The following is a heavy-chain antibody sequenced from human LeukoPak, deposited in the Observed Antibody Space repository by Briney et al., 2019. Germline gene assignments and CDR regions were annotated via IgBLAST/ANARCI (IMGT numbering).Heavy chain of an antibody. J-gene: IGHJ4*02. V-gene: IGHV1-18*04. CDR3: ARDVWFGERNFDY. D-gene: IGHD3-10*01. CDR1: GYSFTGYY. Sequence: GASVKVSCKASGYSFTGYYMHWVRQAPGQGLEWMGWISAYNGNTNYAQKLQGRVTMTTDTSTSTAYMELRSLRSDDTAVYYCARDVWFGERNFDYWGQGTLVTVSS. CDR2: ISAYNGNT.